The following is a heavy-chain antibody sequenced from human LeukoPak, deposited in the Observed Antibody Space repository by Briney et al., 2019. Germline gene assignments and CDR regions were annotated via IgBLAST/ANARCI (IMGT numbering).Heavy chain of an antibody. CDR3: ARSSQNSGDFDY. D-gene: IGHD1-26*01. V-gene: IGHV1-8*03. CDR2: MNPNSGNT. CDR1: GYTFTSYD. Sequence: ASVQVSCKASGYTFTSYDINWVRQATGQGLEWMGWMNPNSGNTGYAQKFQGRVTITRNTSISTAYMELSSLRSEDTAVYYCARSSQNSGDFDYWGQGTLVTVSS. J-gene: IGHJ4*02.